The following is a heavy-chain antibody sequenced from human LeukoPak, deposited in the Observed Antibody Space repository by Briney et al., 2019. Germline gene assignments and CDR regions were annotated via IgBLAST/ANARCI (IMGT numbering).Heavy chain of an antibody. V-gene: IGHV4-59*01. Sequence: PSETLSLTCTVSGGSISSYFWSWIRQPPGKGLEWIGYIYYSGSTNYNPSLKSRVTISVDTSKNQFSLKLSSVTAADTAVYYCARASYSSSWYQVGYFDYWGQGTLVTVSS. D-gene: IGHD6-13*01. CDR1: GGSISSYF. CDR3: ARASYSSSWYQVGYFDY. J-gene: IGHJ4*02. CDR2: IYYSGST.